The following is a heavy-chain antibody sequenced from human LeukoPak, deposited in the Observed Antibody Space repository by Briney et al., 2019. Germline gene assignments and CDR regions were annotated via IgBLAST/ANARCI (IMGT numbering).Heavy chain of an antibody. CDR2: IIPIFGTA. CDR1: GGTFSSYA. V-gene: IGHV1-69*05. Sequence: SVKVSCKASGGTFSSYAISWVRQAPGQGLEWMGRIIPIFGTANYAQKFQGRVTISTDESTSTAYMELSSLRSEDTAVYYCARDTPYYDSSGYPYWGQGTLVTVSS. CDR3: ARDTPYYDSSGYPY. D-gene: IGHD3-22*01. J-gene: IGHJ4*02.